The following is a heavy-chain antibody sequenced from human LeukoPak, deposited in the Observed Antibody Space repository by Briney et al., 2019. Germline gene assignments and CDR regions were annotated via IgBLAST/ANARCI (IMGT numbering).Heavy chain of an antibody. D-gene: IGHD6-13*01. J-gene: IGHJ4*02. V-gene: IGHV4-39*07. Sequence: SETLSLTCTVSGGSISSSSYYWGWIRQPAGKGLEWIGSIYYSGSTYYNPSLKSRVTISVDTSKNQFSLRLSSVTAADTAVYYCARDHGYSSSWWGQGTLVTVSS. CDR3: ARDHGYSSSW. CDR2: IYYSGST. CDR1: GGSISSSSYY.